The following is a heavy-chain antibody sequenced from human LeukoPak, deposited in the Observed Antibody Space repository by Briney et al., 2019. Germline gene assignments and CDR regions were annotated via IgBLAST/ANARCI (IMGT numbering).Heavy chain of an antibody. J-gene: IGHJ4*02. CDR1: GGTFSSYA. V-gene: IGHV1-69*04. CDR3: ARDLLPLKYQLPPGGFY. CDR2: IIPILGLA. Sequence: GASVKVSCKASGGTFSSYAISWVRQAPGQGLDWMGRIIPILGLANYAQKFQGRVTITADKSTSTAYMELSSLRSEDTAVYYCARDLLPLKYQLPPGGFYWGQGTLVTVSS. D-gene: IGHD2-2*01.